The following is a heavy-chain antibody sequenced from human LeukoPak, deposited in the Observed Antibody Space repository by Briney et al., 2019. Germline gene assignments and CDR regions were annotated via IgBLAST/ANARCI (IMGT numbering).Heavy chain of an antibody. CDR2: VKSDGSNP. D-gene: IGHD3-10*01. CDR3: ARDIVSGSGSLDY. Sequence: GGSLRLSCAASRFSSTNYWMHWVRQAPGTGLVWVSRVKSDGSNPSYADSVKGRFTISRDNAENMLYLQMNTLGAEDTAVYYCARDIVSGSGSLDYWGQGTLVTVSS. V-gene: IGHV3-74*01. CDR1: RFSSTNYW. J-gene: IGHJ4*02.